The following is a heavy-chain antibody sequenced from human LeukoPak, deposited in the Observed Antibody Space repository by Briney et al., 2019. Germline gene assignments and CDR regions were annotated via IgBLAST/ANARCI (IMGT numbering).Heavy chain of an antibody. V-gene: IGHV3-48*04. CDR1: GFTFSSYS. J-gene: IGHJ6*03. Sequence: GGSLRLSCAASGFTFSSYSMNWVRQAPGKGLEWVSYISSSSSTIYYADSVKGRFTISRDNAKNSLYLQMNSLRAEDTAVYYCAKDGGDYYYYYYMDVWGKGTTVNVSS. CDR3: AKDGGDYYYYYYMDV. CDR2: ISSSSSTI.